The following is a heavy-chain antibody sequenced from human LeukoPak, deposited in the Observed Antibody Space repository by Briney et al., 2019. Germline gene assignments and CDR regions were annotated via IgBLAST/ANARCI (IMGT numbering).Heavy chain of an antibody. Sequence: SETLSLTYTVSGGSISSGGYYWSWIRQHPGKGLEWIGYIYYSGSTYYNPSLKSRVTISVDTSKNQFSLKLSSVTAADTAVYYCARGLYYDSSGYQNDYWGQGTLVTVSS. CDR1: GGSISSGGYY. J-gene: IGHJ4*02. CDR2: IYYSGST. V-gene: IGHV4-31*03. D-gene: IGHD3-22*01. CDR3: ARGLYYDSSGYQNDY.